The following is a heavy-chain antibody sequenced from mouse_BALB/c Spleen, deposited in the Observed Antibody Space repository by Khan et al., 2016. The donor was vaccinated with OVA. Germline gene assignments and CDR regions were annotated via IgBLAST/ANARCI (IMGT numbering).Heavy chain of an antibody. CDR2: IWAGGST. D-gene: IGHD2-1*01. CDR1: GFSLISYG. CDR3: ARNYGNYVEYFDV. V-gene: IGHV2-9*02. Sequence: QVQLKESGPGLVAPSQSLSITCTVSGFSLISYGIHWVRQPPGKGLEWLGVIWAGGSTNYNSALMSRLSISKDNYKRKVFLTMNSLQIDDTAMYYCARNYGNYVEYFDVWGAGTTVTVSS. J-gene: IGHJ1*01.